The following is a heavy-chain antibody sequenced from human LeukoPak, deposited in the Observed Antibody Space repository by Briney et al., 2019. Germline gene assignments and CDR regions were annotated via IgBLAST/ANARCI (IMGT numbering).Heavy chain of an antibody. J-gene: IGHJ6*03. Sequence: EASVKVSCKASGGTFRSYAVNWVRQATGQGLEWMGWMNPNSGNTGYAQKFQGRVTMTRNTSISTAYMELSSLRSEDTAVYYCARGLRGRYYDSSGYYSLRYYYYMDVWGKGTTVTISS. V-gene: IGHV1-8*02. D-gene: IGHD3-22*01. CDR2: MNPNSGNT. CDR1: GGTFRSYA. CDR3: ARGLRGRYYDSSGYYSLRYYYYMDV.